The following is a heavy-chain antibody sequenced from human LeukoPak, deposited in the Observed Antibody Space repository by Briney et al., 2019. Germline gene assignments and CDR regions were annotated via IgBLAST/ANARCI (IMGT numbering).Heavy chain of an antibody. J-gene: IGHJ4*02. CDR2: INQDGSEE. D-gene: IGHD5-12*01. Sequence: PGGSLRLSCAASGFTFSNYWMTWVRQAPGMGLEWVAHINQDGSEEHYMDSVKARFTISRDNAKNSLSLQMNSLRAEDTAVYYCVRDGGVSGYDLLDYWGQGTLVTVSS. CDR1: GFTFSNYW. V-gene: IGHV3-7*01. CDR3: VRDGGVSGYDLLDY.